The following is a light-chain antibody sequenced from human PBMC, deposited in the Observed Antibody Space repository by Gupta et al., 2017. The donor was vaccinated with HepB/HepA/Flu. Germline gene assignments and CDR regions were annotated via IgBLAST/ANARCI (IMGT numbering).Light chain of an antibody. J-gene: IGKJ1*01. CDR3: QQNYSTPPT. CDR2: WAS. V-gene: IGKV4-1*01. Sequence: DIVMSQSPDSLAVSLGERATINCQSSQSVLYSSNNKNYLAWYQQKPGQPPKLIIHWASTRESGVPDRFSGSGSGTDSTLTISRLQAEDVAVYYCQQNYSTPPTFGQGTKVEIK. CDR1: QSVLYSSNNKNY.